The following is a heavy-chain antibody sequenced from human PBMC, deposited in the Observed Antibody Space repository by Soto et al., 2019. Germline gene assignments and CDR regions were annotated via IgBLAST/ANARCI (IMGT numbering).Heavy chain of an antibody. V-gene: IGHV4-38-2*02. D-gene: IGHD6-19*01. CDR1: GYCISSASY. Sequence: SDTLSLTCTLSGYCISSASYWAWIRQPPGTGPDWIASIYHGGTTFYNPSLKSRITISLDTSNNQFSLKLTSVTAADTAVYCCAKVHVMVVAGNTFDYWGHGTLVTV. J-gene: IGHJ4*01. CDR2: IYHGGTT. CDR3: AKVHVMVVAGNTFDY.